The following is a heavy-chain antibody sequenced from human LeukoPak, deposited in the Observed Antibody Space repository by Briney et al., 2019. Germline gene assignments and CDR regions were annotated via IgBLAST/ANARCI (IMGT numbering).Heavy chain of an antibody. CDR2: FDPEDGET. V-gene: IGHV1-24*01. CDR1: GYTLTELS. CDR3: ATAVPSLYYDPTRPSTEDY. J-gene: IGHJ4*02. D-gene: IGHD3-22*01. Sequence: ASVKVSCKVSGYTLTELSMHWVRQAPGKGLEWMGGFDPEDGETIYAQKFQGRVTMTEDTSTDTAYMELSSLRSEDAAVYYCATAVPSLYYDPTRPSTEDYWGQGTLVTVSS.